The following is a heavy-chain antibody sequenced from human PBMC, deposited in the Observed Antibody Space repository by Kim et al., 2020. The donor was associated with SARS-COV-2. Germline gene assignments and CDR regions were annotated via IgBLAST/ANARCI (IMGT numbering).Heavy chain of an antibody. CDR3: ARAPEGYYFDY. V-gene: IGHV3-33*01. CDR2: K. J-gene: IGHJ4*02. Sequence: KDYVDAVSGRFTNSGDNSKNTLYLQTSSVRAEDTAIYYCARAPEGYYFDYWGQGTLVTVSS.